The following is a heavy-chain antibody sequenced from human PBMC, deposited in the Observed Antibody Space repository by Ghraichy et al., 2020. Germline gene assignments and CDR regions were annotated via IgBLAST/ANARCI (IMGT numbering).Heavy chain of an antibody. Sequence: GGSLRLSCAASGFTFSTYWMTWVRQAPGKGLEWVANIKQDGSEKYYVDSVKGRFTISRDNAKNSLYLQMDSLGAEDTAVYYCARDPAHSGWYLPWGRGTRVTVTS. V-gene: IGHV3-7*03. J-gene: IGHJ5*02. D-gene: IGHD6-19*01. CDR1: GFTFSTYW. CDR3: ARDPAHSGWYLP. CDR2: IKQDGSEK.